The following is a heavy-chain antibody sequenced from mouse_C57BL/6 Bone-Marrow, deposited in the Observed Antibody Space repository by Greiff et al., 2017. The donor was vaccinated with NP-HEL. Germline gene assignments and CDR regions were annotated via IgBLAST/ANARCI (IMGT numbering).Heavy chain of an antibody. V-gene: IGHV1-19*01. CDR2: INPYNGGT. J-gene: IGHJ2*01. CDR3: AREGELFDY. Sequence: EVQLQQSGPVLVKPGASVKMSCKASGYTFTDYYMNWVKQSHGKSLEWIGVINPYNGGTSYNQKFKGKATLTVDKSSSTAYMELNSLTSEDSAVYYCAREGELFDYWGQGTTLTVSS. CDR1: GYTFTDYY.